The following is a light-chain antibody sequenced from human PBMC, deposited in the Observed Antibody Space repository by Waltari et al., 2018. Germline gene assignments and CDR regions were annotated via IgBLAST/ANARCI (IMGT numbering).Light chain of an antibody. CDR2: DVS. V-gene: IGLV2-14*03. Sequence: QSALTQPASVSGSPGQSITISCTGTSRAVGGFSYLSWYQQHPGKAPKVVIFDVSYRPSGVSNRFSASKSGNTASLTISGLQAEDEADYYCTSYTSSHGLVFGTGTKVTVL. J-gene: IGLJ1*01. CDR1: SRAVGGFSY. CDR3: TSYTSSHGLV.